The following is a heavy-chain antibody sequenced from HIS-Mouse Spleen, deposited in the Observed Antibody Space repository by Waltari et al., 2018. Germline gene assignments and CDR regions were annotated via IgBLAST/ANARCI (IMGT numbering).Heavy chain of an antibody. D-gene: IGHD6-13*01. CDR1: GGSISSSSYY. CDR2: IYSRGST. CDR3: AREIPYSSSWYDWYFDL. V-gene: IGHV4-39*07. J-gene: IGHJ2*01. Sequence: QLQLQESGPGLVKPSEPLSLTCTVAGGSISSSSYYWAWIRQPPGKGLEWIGRIYSRGSTYYNPSLKSRVTISVDTSKNQFSLKLSSVTAADTAVYYCAREIPYSSSWYDWYFDLWGRGTLVTVSS.